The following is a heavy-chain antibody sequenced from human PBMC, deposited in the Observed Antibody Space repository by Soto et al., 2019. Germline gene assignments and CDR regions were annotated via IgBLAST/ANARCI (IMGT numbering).Heavy chain of an antibody. CDR3: ARLCRLGYSYGYYMDV. J-gene: IGHJ6*03. V-gene: IGHV4-39*01. Sequence: SETLSLTCTVSGGSISSSSYYWGWIRQPPGKGLEWIGSIYYSGSTYYNPSLKSRVTISVDTSKNQFSLKLSSVTAADTAVYYCARLCRLGYSYGYYMDVWGKGTTVTVSS. CDR2: IYYSGST. CDR1: GGSISSSSYY. D-gene: IGHD5-18*01.